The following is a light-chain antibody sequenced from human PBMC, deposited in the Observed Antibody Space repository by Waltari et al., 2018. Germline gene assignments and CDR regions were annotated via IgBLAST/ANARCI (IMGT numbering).Light chain of an antibody. CDR2: GAS. J-gene: IGKJ1*01. V-gene: IGKV3D-15*01. CDR3: QQYNNWPQT. CDR1: QSVSSN. Sequence: EIVMTQSPATLSVSPGQRATLSCRASQSVSSNLAWYQQKGGQAPRLLIYGASTRPPGIPARFTGSGSGTEFTLTITSLQSEDFAIYYCQQYNNWPQTFGQGTRVEFK.